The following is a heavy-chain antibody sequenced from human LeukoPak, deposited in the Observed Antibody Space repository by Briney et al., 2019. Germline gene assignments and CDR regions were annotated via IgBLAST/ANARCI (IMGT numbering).Heavy chain of an antibody. J-gene: IGHJ4*02. CDR2: INSDGNST. V-gene: IGHV3-74*01. D-gene: IGHD6-6*01. CDR1: GFTFSRYW. Sequence: GGSLRLSCAASGFTFSRYWMHWVRQAPGKGLVWVSRINSDGNSTSYADSVKGRFTISRDNAKNTLYLQMNSLRAEDTAVYYCARDLTQAARPYTTLAYWGQGTLVTVSS. CDR3: ARDLTQAARPYTTLAY.